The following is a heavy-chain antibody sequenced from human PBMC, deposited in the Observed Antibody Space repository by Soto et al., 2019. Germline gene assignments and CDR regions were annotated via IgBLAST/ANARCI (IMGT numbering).Heavy chain of an antibody. J-gene: IGHJ4*02. D-gene: IGHD3-3*01. Sequence: QGQLVESGGCVGQPGRSLRLSCAASGFSFGTSAMHWVRQAPGKGLEWVAGISYDGSDKRYADSVKGQITISRDNSKNTLYRQRISVRAEDTAVYYCANGTGFSEWLWGQGTLFIVSS. V-gene: IGHV3-30*18. CDR2: ISYDGSDK. CDR3: ANGTGFSEWL. CDR1: GFSFGTSA.